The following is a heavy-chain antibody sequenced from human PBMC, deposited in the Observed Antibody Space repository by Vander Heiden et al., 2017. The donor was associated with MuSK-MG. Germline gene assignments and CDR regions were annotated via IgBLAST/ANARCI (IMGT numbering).Heavy chain of an antibody. D-gene: IGHD1-1*01. V-gene: IGHV4-61*02. J-gene: IGHJ6*02. CDR1: GGSISSGSNY. CDR3: ARETVEPPHYYYAMDV. CDR2: IYTSGST. Sequence: QVQLQESGPGLVKPSQTLSLTCTVSGGSISSGSNYWSWIRQPAGKGLEWIGRIYTSGSTNYNPSLKSRVTISIDTSKNQFSMKLTSVTAADTAVYYCARETVEPPHYYYAMDVWGQGTTVTVSS.